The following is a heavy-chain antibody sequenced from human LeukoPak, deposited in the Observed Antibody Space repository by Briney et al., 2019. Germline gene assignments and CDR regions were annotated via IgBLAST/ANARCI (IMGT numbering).Heavy chain of an antibody. D-gene: IGHD3-22*01. CDR2: IDWDDDK. J-gene: IGHJ4*02. CDR3: ARIYYYDSSGYYEFDY. Sequence: SGPALVKPTQTLTLTCTFSGFSLSTSGMCVSWIRQPPGKALEWLARIDWDDDKYYSTSLKTRLTISKDTSKNQVVLTMTNMDPVDTATYYCARIYYYDSSGYYEFDYWGQGTLATVSS. V-gene: IGHV2-70*11. CDR1: GFSLSTSGMC.